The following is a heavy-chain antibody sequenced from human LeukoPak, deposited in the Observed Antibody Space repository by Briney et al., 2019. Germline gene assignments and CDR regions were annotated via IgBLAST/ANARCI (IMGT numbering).Heavy chain of an antibody. V-gene: IGHV3-23*01. Sequence: GGSLRLSCAASGFTFSSYAMNWVRQAPGKGLEWVSDISGSGAGTYYADAVKGRFTISRDNSKSTLYLQMSSLRAEDTAVYYCAKALLYYYDDNWGQGTLVTVSS. CDR1: GFTFSSYA. D-gene: IGHD3-22*01. J-gene: IGHJ4*02. CDR3: AKALLYYYDDN. CDR2: ISGSGAGT.